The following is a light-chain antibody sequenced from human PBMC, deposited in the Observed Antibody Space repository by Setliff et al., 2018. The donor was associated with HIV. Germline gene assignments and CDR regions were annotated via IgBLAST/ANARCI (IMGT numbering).Light chain of an antibody. J-gene: IGLJ1*01. Sequence: QSALAQSASVSGSPGQSITTSCTGSSSDVGGYNYVSWFQQYPGKAPKLMIYEVNNRPSGVSDRFSGSKSGNTASLTISGLQAEDEADYYCSSYTSSSTYVFGTGTKVTVL. CDR3: SSYTSSSTYV. CDR1: SSDVGGYNY. CDR2: EVN. V-gene: IGLV2-14*01.